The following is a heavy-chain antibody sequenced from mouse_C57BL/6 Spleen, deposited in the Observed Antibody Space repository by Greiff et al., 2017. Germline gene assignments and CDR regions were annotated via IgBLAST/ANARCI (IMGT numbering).Heavy chain of an antibody. V-gene: IGHV5-15*01. D-gene: IGHD5-1*01. CDR1: GFTFSDYG. CDR3: ERCEYNGYFDY. CDR2: ISNFAYSI. Sequence: EVHLVESGGGLVQPGGSLKLSCAASGFTFSDYGMAWVRQAPRKGPEWVAFISNFAYSIYYADTVTGRFTISRENAKNTLYPEMSSLRSEDTTMYDCERCEYNGYFDYWGQTTTLTVSS. J-gene: IGHJ2*01.